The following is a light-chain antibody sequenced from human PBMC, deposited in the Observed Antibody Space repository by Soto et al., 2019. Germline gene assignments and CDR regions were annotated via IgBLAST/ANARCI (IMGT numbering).Light chain of an antibody. V-gene: IGLV1-44*01. CDR3: AAWDDSLSGPV. CDR1: RASIGSNT. Sequence: QSVLTQPPSASGTPGQRVTISCSGSRASIGSNTVTWYQHLPGAAPKLLVYNNNQRPSGVPDRFSGSKSDMSASLAISGLQFEDEAVYYCAAWDDSLSGPVFGGGTKLTVL. J-gene: IGLJ3*02. CDR2: NNN.